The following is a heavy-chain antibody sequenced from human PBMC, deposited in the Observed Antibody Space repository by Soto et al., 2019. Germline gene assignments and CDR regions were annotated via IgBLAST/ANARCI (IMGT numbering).Heavy chain of an antibody. CDR2: ISRSGGST. J-gene: IGHJ4*02. CDR3: LKPYDH. CDR1: GFIFSSNV. V-gene: IGHV3-64D*08. Sequence: EVQLVESGGGLVQPGGSLRLSCSASGFIFSSNVMHWVRQAPGKGLEYVAAISRSGGSTYYADSVKGRFTISRDNSKNTRFLQMSSLRAEDTAVYHCLKPYDHWGQEILVIVSS.